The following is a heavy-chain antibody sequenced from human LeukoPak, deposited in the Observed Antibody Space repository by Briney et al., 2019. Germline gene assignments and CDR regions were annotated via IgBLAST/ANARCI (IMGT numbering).Heavy chain of an antibody. J-gene: IGHJ5*02. CDR2: ISWNSGSI. CDR3: AKALQKGHLYNWFDT. Sequence: GGSLRLSCAASGFTFDDYAMRWVRQAPGKGLEWVSGISWNSGSIGYADSVKGRFTISRDNAKNSLYLQMNSLRAEDTALYYCAKALQKGHLYNWFDTWGQGTLVTVSS. CDR1: GFTFDDYA. D-gene: IGHD3-3*02. V-gene: IGHV3-9*01.